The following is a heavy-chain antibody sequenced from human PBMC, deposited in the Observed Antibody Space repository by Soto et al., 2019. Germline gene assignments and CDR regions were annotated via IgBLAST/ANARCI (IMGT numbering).Heavy chain of an antibody. V-gene: IGHV1-69*13. CDR1: GGTFSSYA. J-gene: IGHJ6*02. D-gene: IGHD2-2*01. CDR3: AGDIVVVPAALQGGQYHYYGMDV. Sequence: ASVKVSCKASGGTFSSYAISWVRQAPGQGLEWMGGIIPIFGTANYAQKFQGRVTITADESTSTAYMELSSLRSEDTAVYYCAGDIVVVPAALQGGQYHYYGMDVWGQGTTVTVSS. CDR2: IIPIFGTA.